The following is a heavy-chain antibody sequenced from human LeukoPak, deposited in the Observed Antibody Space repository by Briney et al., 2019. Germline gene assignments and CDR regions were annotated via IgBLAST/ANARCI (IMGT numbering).Heavy chain of an antibody. D-gene: IGHD3-10*01. J-gene: IGHJ6*02. CDR2: IYTGVST. CDR3: AKTAFGDYYYYGMDV. Sequence: GGSLRLSCAASGFTVSSNYMSWVRQAPGKGLEWVSVIYTGVSTYYADSVKGRFTISRDNSKNTLYLQMNSLRVEDTAVYYCAKTAFGDYYYYGMDVWGQGTTVTVSS. CDR1: GFTVSSNY. V-gene: IGHV3-53*01.